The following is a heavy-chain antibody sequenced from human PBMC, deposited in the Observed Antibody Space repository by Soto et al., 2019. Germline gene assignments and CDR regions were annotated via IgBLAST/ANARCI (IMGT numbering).Heavy chain of an antibody. Sequence: TLSLTCTVSGGSVSSGSYYWRWIRQPPGKGLEWIGYIYYSGSTNYNPSLKSRVTTSVDTSKNQFSLKLSSVTAADTAVYYCARGGNYSSSPPGGFDPWGQGTLVTVSS. J-gene: IGHJ5*02. V-gene: IGHV4-61*01. CDR3: ARGGNYSSSPPGGFDP. CDR2: IYYSGST. D-gene: IGHD6-6*01. CDR1: GGSVSSGSYY.